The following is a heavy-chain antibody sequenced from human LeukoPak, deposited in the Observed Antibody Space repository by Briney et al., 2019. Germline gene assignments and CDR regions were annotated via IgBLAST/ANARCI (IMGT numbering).Heavy chain of an antibody. CDR1: GDSLSGYY. CDR2: IYYSGST. V-gene: IGHV4-59*01. J-gene: IGHJ4*02. CDR3: AANLRYSYGGLRIDY. Sequence: KSSETLSLTCTVSGDSLSGYYWSWIRQPPGKGLEWIGYIYYSGSTNYNPSLKSRVTISVDTSKNQFSLKLSSVTAADTAVYYCAANLRYSYGGLRIDYWGQGTLVTVSS. D-gene: IGHD5-18*01.